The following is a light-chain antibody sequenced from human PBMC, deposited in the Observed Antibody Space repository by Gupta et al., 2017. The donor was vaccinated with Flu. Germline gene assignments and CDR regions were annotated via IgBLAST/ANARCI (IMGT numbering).Light chain of an antibody. Sequence: VTTSCTGSSSNTGAGYNVHWYQQLPGTAPKLLIYGNSNRPSGVPDRFSGSKSGTSASLAITGLQAEDEADYYCQSYDSSLSARVFGGGTKLTVL. CDR3: QSYDSSLSARV. J-gene: IGLJ3*02. V-gene: IGLV1-40*01. CDR1: SSNTGAGYN. CDR2: GNS.